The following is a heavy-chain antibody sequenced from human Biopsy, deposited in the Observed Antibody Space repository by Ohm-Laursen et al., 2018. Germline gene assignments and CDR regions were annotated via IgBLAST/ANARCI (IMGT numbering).Heavy chain of an antibody. V-gene: IGHV4-59*01. D-gene: IGHD3-22*01. J-gene: IGHJ2*01. Sequence: GTLSLTCTVSGDSISSYYWSWIRQPPGKGLQWIGYVYYTGSTDYNPSLQRRVTISVDTSKNHFSLRLRSVTPADTAIYYPARDRGYFSDRTVPGYFDLWGRGTLVTVSS. CDR2: VYYTGST. CDR3: ARDRGYFSDRTVPGYFDL. CDR1: GDSISSYY.